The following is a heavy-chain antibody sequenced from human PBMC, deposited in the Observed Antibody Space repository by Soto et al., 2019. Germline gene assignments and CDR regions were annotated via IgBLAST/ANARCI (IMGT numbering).Heavy chain of an antibody. CDR2: IYYSGST. Sequence: SETLSLTCTVSGGSISSGDYYWSWIRQPPGKGLEWIGYIYYSGSTYYNPSLKSRVTISVDTSKNQFSLKLSSVTAADTAVYYWARDSHTIFGVVLFDYWGQGTLVTVSS. CDR1: GGSISSGDYY. D-gene: IGHD3-3*01. J-gene: IGHJ4*02. V-gene: IGHV4-30-4*01. CDR3: ARDSHTIFGVVLFDY.